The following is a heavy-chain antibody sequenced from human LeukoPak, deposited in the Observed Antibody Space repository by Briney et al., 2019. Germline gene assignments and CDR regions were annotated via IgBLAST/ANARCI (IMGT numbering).Heavy chain of an antibody. CDR2: TYYSWSP. CDR3: ARGYSWSSGRPDY. D-gene: IGHD1-26*01. CDR1: GGSNNIYH. V-gene: IGHV4-59*08. J-gene: IGHJ4*02. Sequence: SETLSLTCTVSGGSNNIYHWSWLRQPPGKGVEGIKYTYYSWSPKYNPSLRSRLTLSLDLSQNQLSLKLNSVTAADTAVYYCARGYSWSSGRPDYWGQGTLVTVSS.